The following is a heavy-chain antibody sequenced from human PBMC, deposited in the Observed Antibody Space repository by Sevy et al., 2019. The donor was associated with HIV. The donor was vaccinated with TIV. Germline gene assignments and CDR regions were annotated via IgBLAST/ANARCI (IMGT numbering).Heavy chain of an antibody. CDR3: VREGLGGYSYSLDY. J-gene: IGHJ4*01. V-gene: IGHV3-7*01. D-gene: IGHD5-18*01. CDR1: GFSFSIYW. Sequence: GGSLRRSCAASGFSFSIYWMSWVRQAPGKGLEWVATMKQDGSEEDYVDSVKGRFTISRDNAKNSLFLQMNSLSAEDTAVYYCVREGLGGYSYSLDYWGHGTLVTVSS. CDR2: MKQDGSEE.